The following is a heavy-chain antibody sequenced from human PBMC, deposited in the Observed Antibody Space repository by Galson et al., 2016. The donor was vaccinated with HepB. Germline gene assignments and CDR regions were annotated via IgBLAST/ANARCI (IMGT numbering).Heavy chain of an antibody. CDR3: ATGLPSRGYSGYVSYQYFGMDV. J-gene: IGHJ6*02. V-gene: IGHV1-24*01. D-gene: IGHD5-12*01. CDR1: GYTLTELS. Sequence: SVKVSCKVSGYTLTELSIHWVRQAPGKGLEWMGGFDPEDGVTTYTQKFQGRFTMTEDTSTDTAYMELSSLISEDTAVYYCATGLPSRGYSGYVSYQYFGMDVWGQGITVTVSS. CDR2: FDPEDGVT.